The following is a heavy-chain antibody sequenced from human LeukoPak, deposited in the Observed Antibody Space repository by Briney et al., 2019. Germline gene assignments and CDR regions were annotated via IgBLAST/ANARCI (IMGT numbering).Heavy chain of an antibody. D-gene: IGHD6-19*01. V-gene: IGHV4-59*12. CDR2: IYYSGST. CDR1: GGSISSYY. CDR3: ARGRGSGWYVG. J-gene: IGHJ4*02. Sequence: SETLSLTCTVSGGSISSYYWSWIRQPPGKGLEWIGYIYYSGSTNYNPSLKSRVTISVDTSKNQFSLKLSSVTAADTAVYYCARGRGSGWYVGWGQGTLVTVSS.